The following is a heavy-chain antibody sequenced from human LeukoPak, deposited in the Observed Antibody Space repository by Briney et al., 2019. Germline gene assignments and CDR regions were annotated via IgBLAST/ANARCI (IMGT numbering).Heavy chain of an antibody. D-gene: IGHD3-3*01. V-gene: IGHV4-30-4*08. Sequence: SETLSLTCTVSGGSIGSGDYYWSWIRQPPGKGLEWIGYIYYSGSTYYNPSLKSRVTISVDTSKNQFSLKLSSVTAADTGVYYCARSVLRILEWSPLGAFDIWGQGTMVTVSP. CDR1: GGSIGSGDYY. CDR3: ARSVLRILEWSPLGAFDI. CDR2: IYYSGST. J-gene: IGHJ3*02.